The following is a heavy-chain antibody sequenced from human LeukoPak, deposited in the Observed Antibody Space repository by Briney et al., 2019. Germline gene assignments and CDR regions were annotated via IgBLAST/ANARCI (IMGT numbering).Heavy chain of an antibody. V-gene: IGHV3-9*01. CDR3: VKVGSIGA. CDR2: ISWNSVRI. D-gene: IGHD6-6*01. CDR1: GFTFDDYS. J-gene: IGHJ4*02. Sequence: GGSLRLSCVASGFTFDDYSMHWVRQVPGNGLEWVSGISWNSVRIGYADSVKGRFTISRDNAKNSLYLQMSSLRAEDTALYYRVKVGSIGAWGQGTLVTVSS.